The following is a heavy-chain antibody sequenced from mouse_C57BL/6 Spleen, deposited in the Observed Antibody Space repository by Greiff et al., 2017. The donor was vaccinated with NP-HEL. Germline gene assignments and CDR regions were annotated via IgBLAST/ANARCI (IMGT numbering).Heavy chain of an antibody. Sequence: EVQLQQSGPELVKPGASVKISCKASGYSFTGYYMNWVKQSPEKSLEWIGEINPSTGGTTYNQKFKAKATLTVDKSSSTAYMQLKSLTSEDSAVYYCARNLWLRDYAMDYWGQGTSVTVSS. D-gene: IGHD2-2*01. J-gene: IGHJ4*01. CDR1: GYSFTGYY. CDR3: ARNLWLRDYAMDY. CDR2: INPSTGGT. V-gene: IGHV1-42*01.